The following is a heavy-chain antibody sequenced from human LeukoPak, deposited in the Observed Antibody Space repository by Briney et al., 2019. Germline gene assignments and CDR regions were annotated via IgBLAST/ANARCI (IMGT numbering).Heavy chain of an antibody. CDR1: GFTFDDYD. D-gene: IGHD6-13*01. CDR3: ARAQAAINAFDI. V-gene: IGHV3-20*04. J-gene: IGHJ3*02. CDR2: INWNGGST. Sequence: GGPLRLSCATSGFTFDDYDMSWVRQAPGKGLEWVSGINWNGGSTGYADSVTGRFTISRDNAKNSLYLQMNSLRAEDTALYYCARAQAAINAFDIWGQGTMVTVSS.